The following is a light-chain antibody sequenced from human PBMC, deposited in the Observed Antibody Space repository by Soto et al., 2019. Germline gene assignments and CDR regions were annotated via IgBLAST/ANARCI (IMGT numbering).Light chain of an antibody. Sequence: QSVLTQPASVSGSPGQSITISCTGTSSDVGGYNYVSWYQQHPGKAPKLMIYEVSNRPSGVSNRFSGSKSGNTASLTISGLQAEDEGDYYCSSYTSSSIDYVFGPGTKLTVL. V-gene: IGLV2-14*01. CDR3: SSYTSSSIDYV. CDR2: EVS. CDR1: SSDVGGYNY. J-gene: IGLJ1*01.